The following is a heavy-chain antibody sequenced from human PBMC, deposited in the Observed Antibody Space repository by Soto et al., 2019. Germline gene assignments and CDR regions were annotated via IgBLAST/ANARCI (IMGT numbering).Heavy chain of an antibody. CDR1: GGTFSSYR. V-gene: IGHV1-69*13. D-gene: IGHD6-13*01. CDR2: IVPIYRTA. Sequence: SVKVSCKASGGTFSSYRINWVLQAPGQGLEWVGGIVPIYRTADYAQKFQGRVTITADESARTAYMVLRGLKSQDTACYYCARDSGAKLSSSWGQGTLVTVSS. J-gene: IGHJ4*02. CDR3: ARDSGAKLSSS.